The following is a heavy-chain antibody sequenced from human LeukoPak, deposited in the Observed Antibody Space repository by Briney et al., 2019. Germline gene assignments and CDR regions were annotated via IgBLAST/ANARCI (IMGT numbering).Heavy chain of an antibody. CDR3: ARDPGGSSFDY. CDR1: GGTFSSYA. Sequence: ASVKVSCKASGGTFSSYAISWVRQAPGQGLGWMGWINPNSGGTSYAQKFQASVTMTRDTSISTAYMELSRLRSDDTAVYYCARDPGGSSFDYWVQGTLVTVS. V-gene: IGHV1-2*02. J-gene: IGHJ4*02. D-gene: IGHD2-15*01. CDR2: INPNSGGT.